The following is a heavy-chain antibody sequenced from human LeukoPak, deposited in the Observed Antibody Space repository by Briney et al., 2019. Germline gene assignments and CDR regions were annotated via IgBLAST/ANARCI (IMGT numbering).Heavy chain of an antibody. V-gene: IGHV3-9*01. CDR1: GFTLDDYA. J-gene: IGHJ4*02. CDR2: INWNRGDI. Sequence: GRSLRLSCAASGFTLDDYAMHWVRHAPGEGLEWVSGINWNRGDIRYANSVKGRFTIPRDNAKNPLYLQMNSLRPEDTALYYCAKDLSSGRRFLLFDYWGQGTLVTVSS. D-gene: IGHD6-19*01. CDR3: AKDLSSGRRFLLFDY.